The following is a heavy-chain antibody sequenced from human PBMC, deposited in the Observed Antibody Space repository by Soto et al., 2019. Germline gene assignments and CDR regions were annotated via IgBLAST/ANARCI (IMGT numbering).Heavy chain of an antibody. Sequence: EVQLLESGGGLVQPGGSLRLSCAASGFTFSSYAMSWVRQAPGKGLEWVSAISGSGGSTYYADSVKGRFTISRDNSKNTLYLQMNSLRAEDTAVYYCAKGSQMITFGGGHLDYWGQGTLVTVSS. V-gene: IGHV3-23*01. CDR1: GFTFSSYA. J-gene: IGHJ4*02. CDR2: ISGSGGST. CDR3: AKGSQMITFGGGHLDY. D-gene: IGHD3-16*01.